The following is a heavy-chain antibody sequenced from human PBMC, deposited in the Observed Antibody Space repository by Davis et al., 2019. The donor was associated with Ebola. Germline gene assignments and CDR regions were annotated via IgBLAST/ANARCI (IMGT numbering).Heavy chain of an antibody. D-gene: IGHD6-13*01. J-gene: IGHJ6*02. V-gene: IGHV1-2*04. CDR3: ARAPQSIAAAGRYYYYGMDV. CDR1: GYTFTGYY. Sequence: AASVKVSCKASGYTFTGYYMHWLRQAPGQGLEWMRWINPNSGGTNYAQKFQGWVTMTRDTSISTAYMELRRLRSDDTAVYYCARAPQSIAAAGRYYYYGMDVWGQGTTVTVSS. CDR2: INPNSGGT.